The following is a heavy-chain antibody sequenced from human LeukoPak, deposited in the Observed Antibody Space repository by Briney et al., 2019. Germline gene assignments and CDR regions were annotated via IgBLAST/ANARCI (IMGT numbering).Heavy chain of an antibody. D-gene: IGHD3-22*01. CDR3: ARKGITMIVVAATGYYFDY. CDR2: IKQDGSEK. Sequence: PGGSLRLSCAASGFTFSSYWMSWVRQAPGKGLEWVANIKQDGSEKYYVDSVKGRFTISRGNAKNSLYLQMNSLRAEDTAVYYCARKGITMIVVAATGYYFDYWGQGTLVTVSS. J-gene: IGHJ4*02. V-gene: IGHV3-7*05. CDR1: GFTFSSYW.